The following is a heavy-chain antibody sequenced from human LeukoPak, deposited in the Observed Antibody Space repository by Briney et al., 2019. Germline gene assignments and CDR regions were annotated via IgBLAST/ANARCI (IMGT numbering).Heavy chain of an antibody. Sequence: ASVTVSCKSSGYTFTDYYIHWVRQAPGQGLERVAWINTYSGGTDYAQKFQGRFTVSRDTSISTAYMELNSLRSDDTAVYYCARDRDHVYDFWGQGTLVTVSS. D-gene: IGHD5/OR15-5a*01. CDR3: ARDRDHVYDF. CDR2: INTYSGGT. J-gene: IGHJ4*02. CDR1: GYTFTDYY. V-gene: IGHV1-2*02.